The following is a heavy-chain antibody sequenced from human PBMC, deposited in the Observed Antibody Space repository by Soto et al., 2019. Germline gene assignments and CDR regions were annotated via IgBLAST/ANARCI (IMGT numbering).Heavy chain of an antibody. CDR1: GGSIRSTTSF. CDR2: ISYRGTT. V-gene: IGHV4-39*01. J-gene: IGHJ3*02. Sequence: QLQLQESGPGLVKPSETLSLTCTVSGGSIRSTTSFWGWIRQPPGKGLQWVGSISYRGTTYYNPSLKTRVTISVDTSKHQFSLKLNSVPPADTAVYYCARPLHVNDVFDIWGRGTRITVSS. CDR3: ARPLHVNDVFDI.